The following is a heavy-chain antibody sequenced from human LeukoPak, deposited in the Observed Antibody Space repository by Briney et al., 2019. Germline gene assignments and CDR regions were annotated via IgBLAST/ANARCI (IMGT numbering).Heavy chain of an antibody. V-gene: IGHV4-34*01. D-gene: IGHD2-15*01. CDR3: ARAGVGYCSGGSCRRLFDP. Sequence: SETLSLTCAVYGGSFSGYYWSWIRQPPGKGLEWIGEINHSGSTNYNPSLKSRVTISVDTSKNQFFLKLSSVTAADTAVYYCARAGVGYCSGGSCRRLFDPWGQGTLVTVSS. J-gene: IGHJ5*02. CDR2: INHSGST. CDR1: GGSFSGYY.